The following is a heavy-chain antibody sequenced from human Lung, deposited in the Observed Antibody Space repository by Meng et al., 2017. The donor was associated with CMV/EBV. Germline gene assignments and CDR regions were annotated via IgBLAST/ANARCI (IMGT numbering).Heavy chain of an antibody. CDR3: VKGGGEKVTFDAMDV. Sequence: SLRLXCAASGFTFDDFAMHWVRQSPGEGLEWVSGISGNSGFIGYADSVKGRFAISRDNARKTLSLEINPLRVEDTALYYCVKGGGEKVTFDAMDVWGQGXTVTVSS. D-gene: IGHD2-21*02. CDR2: ISGNSGFI. J-gene: IGHJ6*02. CDR1: GFTFDDFA. V-gene: IGHV3-9*01.